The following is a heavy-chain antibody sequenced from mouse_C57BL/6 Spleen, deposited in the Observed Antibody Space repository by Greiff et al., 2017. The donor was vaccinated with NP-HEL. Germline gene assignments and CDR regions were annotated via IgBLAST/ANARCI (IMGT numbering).Heavy chain of an antibody. CDR3: ADFEGFAY. V-gene: IGHV1-82*01. CDR2: ISPGDGDT. CDR1: GYAFRSSW. Sequence: QVQLKQSGPELVKPGASVKISCKASGYAFRSSWMNWVKQRPGTGLEWLGRISPGDGDTTYNGKFQGKATLTSDKSSSTAYMQLSSLTSEDSAVYFCADFEGFAYWGQGTPVTVSA. J-gene: IGHJ3*01.